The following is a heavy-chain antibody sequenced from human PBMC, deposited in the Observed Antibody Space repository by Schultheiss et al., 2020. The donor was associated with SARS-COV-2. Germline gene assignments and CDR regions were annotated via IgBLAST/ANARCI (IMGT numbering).Heavy chain of an antibody. CDR1: GFTFSSYG. CDR3: AKPPQSTMIRGGGMDV. V-gene: IGHV3-30*18. Sequence: GGSLRLSCAASGFTFSSYGMHWVRQAPDKGLEWVAVISYDGSNKYYADSVKGRFTISRDNSKNTLYLQMNSLRAEDMAVYYCAKPPQSTMIRGGGMDVWGQGTTVTVSS. CDR2: ISYDGSNK. J-gene: IGHJ6*02. D-gene: IGHD3-10*01.